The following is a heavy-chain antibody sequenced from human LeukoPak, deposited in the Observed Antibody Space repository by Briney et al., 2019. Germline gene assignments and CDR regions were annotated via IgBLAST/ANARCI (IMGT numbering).Heavy chain of an antibody. CDR2: INHSGST. Sequence: SETLSLTCAVSGYSISSGYYWGWIRQPPGKGLEWIGSINHSGSTYYNPSLKSRVTISVDTSKNQFSLKLSSVTAADTAVYYCARQRAIYYYYYMDVWGKGTTVTVSS. D-gene: IGHD2-2*02. CDR3: ARQRAIYYYYYMDV. V-gene: IGHV4-38-2*01. CDR1: GYSISSGYY. J-gene: IGHJ6*03.